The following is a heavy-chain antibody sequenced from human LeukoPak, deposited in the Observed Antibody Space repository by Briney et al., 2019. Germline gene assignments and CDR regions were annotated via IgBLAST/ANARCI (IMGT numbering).Heavy chain of an antibody. Sequence: GGSLRLSCAASAFSISNSAMSWVRQAPGKGLEWVSLIIASSGSTFYADSVKGRFTISRDISRNTLYLQMNSLRAEDTAVYYCAKGAYDYIEMGYFDYWGQGTLVTVSS. D-gene: IGHD5-12*01. CDR2: IIASSGST. CDR3: AKGAYDYIEMGYFDY. CDR1: AFSISNSA. J-gene: IGHJ4*02. V-gene: IGHV3-23*01.